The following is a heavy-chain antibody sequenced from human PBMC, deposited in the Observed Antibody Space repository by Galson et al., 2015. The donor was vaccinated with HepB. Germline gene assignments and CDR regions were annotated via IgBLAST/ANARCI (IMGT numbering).Heavy chain of an antibody. CDR3: VRKGDV. V-gene: IGHV4-61*02. D-gene: IGHD3-16*01. CDR2: IYASGAT. J-gene: IGHJ4*02. Sequence: TLSLTCTVSGGSISSGSYYWSWIRQPAGKGLEWIGRIYASGATNYNPSLKSRVTISIDTSKNQFSLRLNSVTAADTAVYYCVRKGDVWGQGTLVTVSS. CDR1: GGSISSGSYY.